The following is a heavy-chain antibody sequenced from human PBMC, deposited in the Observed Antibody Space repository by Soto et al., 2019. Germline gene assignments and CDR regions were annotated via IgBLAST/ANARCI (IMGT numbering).Heavy chain of an antibody. CDR2: IYYSGST. CDR1: GGSISSGDYY. V-gene: IGHV4-30-4*01. D-gene: IGHD2-8*02. CDR3: ARDTGGNDGTLLYY. Sequence: PSETLSLTCTVSGGSISSGDYYWSWIRQPPGKGLEWIGYIYYSGSTYYNPSLKSRVTISVDTSKNQFSLKLSSVTAADTAVYYCARDTGGNDGTLLYYWGQGTLVTVSS. J-gene: IGHJ4*02.